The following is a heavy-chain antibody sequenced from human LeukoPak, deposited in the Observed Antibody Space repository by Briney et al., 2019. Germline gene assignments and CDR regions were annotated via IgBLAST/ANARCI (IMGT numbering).Heavy chain of an antibody. D-gene: IGHD6-19*01. V-gene: IGHV1-46*01. Sequence: SSVQVSCKASGYIFISYYMHWVRQAPGQELEWVGIINPSGGSTSYEQKFQGRVIMTRDTSTSKAAMDLSSLRSDDTAVYYCARDLGSGTYMFDFWGQGTLVTVSS. CDR3: ARDLGSGTYMFDF. CDR2: INPSGGST. CDR1: GYIFISYY. J-gene: IGHJ4*02.